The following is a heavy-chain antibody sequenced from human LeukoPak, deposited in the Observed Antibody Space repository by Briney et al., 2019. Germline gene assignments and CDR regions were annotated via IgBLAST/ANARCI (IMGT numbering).Heavy chain of an antibody. CDR3: ARAGGAAAGRFYYYYYYMDV. Sequence: SETLSLTCTVSGGSISSYYWSWTRQPAGKGLEWIGRIYTSGSTNYNPSLKSRVTISVDTSKNQFSLKLSSVTAADTAVYYCARAGGAAAGRFYYYYYYMDVWGKGTTVTVSS. D-gene: IGHD6-13*01. CDR2: IYTSGST. CDR1: GGSISSYY. J-gene: IGHJ6*03. V-gene: IGHV4-4*07.